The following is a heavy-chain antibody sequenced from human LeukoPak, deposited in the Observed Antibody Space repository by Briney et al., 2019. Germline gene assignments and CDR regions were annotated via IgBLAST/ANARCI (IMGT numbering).Heavy chain of an antibody. D-gene: IGHD2-21*02. V-gene: IGHV3-74*01. CDR3: ARGGGDHAFDV. CDR2: INSDGRST. J-gene: IGHJ3*01. CDR1: GLSFRPYW. Sequence: GGSLRLSCAASGLSFRPYWLHWLRQGPGKGLVWVSRINSDGRSTIYADSVKDQFTISRDNAKNTLYLQMDSLRAEDTAVYYCARGGGDHAFDVWGQGTMVTVSS.